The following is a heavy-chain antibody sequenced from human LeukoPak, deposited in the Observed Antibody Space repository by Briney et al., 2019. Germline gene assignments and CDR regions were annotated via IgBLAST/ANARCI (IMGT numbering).Heavy chain of an antibody. CDR1: GFTFSSYG. CDR2: IRHDGSNK. J-gene: IGHJ4*02. D-gene: IGHD6-25*01. V-gene: IGHV3-30*02. Sequence: GGSLRLSCAASGFTFSSYGMHWVRQAPGKGLEWVAFIRHDGSNKYYADSVKGRFTISRDNSKNTLYLQMNSLRAEDTAVYYCAKVGIQANPQRAFDYWGQGTLVTVSS. CDR3: AKVGIQANPQRAFDY.